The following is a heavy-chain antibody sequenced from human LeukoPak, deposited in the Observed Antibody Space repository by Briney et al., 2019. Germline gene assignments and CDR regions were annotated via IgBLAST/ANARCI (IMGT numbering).Heavy chain of an antibody. CDR3: ARGLNTVRYFDWFTPSRAYFQH. CDR2: MNPNSGNT. J-gene: IGHJ1*01. CDR1: GYTFTGYY. Sequence: ASVKVSCKASGYTFTGYYMHWVRQAPGQGLEWMGWMNPNSGNTGYAQKFQGRVTMTRNTSISTAYMELSSLRSEDTAVYYCARGLNTVRYFDWFTPSRAYFQHWGQGTLVTVSS. V-gene: IGHV1-8*02. D-gene: IGHD3-9*01.